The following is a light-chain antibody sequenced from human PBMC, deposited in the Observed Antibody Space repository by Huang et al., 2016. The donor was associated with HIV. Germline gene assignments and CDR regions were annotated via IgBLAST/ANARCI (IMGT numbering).Light chain of an antibody. CDR1: QSVSSN. V-gene: IGKV3-15*01. CDR3: QQYNNWPPRS. CDR2: GAS. J-gene: IGKJ1*01. Sequence: EIVMTQSPATLSVSPGERATLSCRASQSVSSNLAWYQQKLGQAPRLLIYGASTRATCIPARFSGSGSGTEFTLTISSLQSEDFAVYYCQQYNNWPPRSFGQGTKVEIK.